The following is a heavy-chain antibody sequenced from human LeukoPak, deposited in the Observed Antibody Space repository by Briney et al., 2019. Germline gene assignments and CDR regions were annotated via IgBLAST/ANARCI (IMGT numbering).Heavy chain of an antibody. V-gene: IGHV3-30*18. D-gene: IGHD1-26*01. CDR3: AKDRGASTGFDY. CDR1: GFTFSSYG. Sequence: HSGRSLRLSCAASGFTFSSYGMHWVRQAPGKGLEWVAVISYDGSNKYYADSVKGRFTISRDNSKNTLYLQMNSLGAEDTAVYYCAKDRGASTGFDYWGQGTLVTVSS. CDR2: ISYDGSNK. J-gene: IGHJ4*02.